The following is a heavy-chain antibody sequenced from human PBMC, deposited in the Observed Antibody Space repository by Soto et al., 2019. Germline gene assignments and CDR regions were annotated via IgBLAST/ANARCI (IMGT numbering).Heavy chain of an antibody. CDR2: ISHDGSDK. Sequence: GXSLILSCAASLFTFRNYGMHWVRQAPGKGLEWVAVISHDGSDKYYADSMKGRFIISRDNSENTLFLNMNSLKPEDTAVYYCAKENQHLVHDYWGQGTLVTVYS. CDR3: AKENQHLVHDY. J-gene: IGHJ4*02. D-gene: IGHD6-13*01. V-gene: IGHV3-30*18. CDR1: LFTFRNYG.